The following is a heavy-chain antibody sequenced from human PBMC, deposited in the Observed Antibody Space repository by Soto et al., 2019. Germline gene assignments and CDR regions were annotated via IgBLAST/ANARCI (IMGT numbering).Heavy chain of an antibody. J-gene: IGHJ5*02. CDR3: ARDKYSRYCSGGSRQVFDP. CDR1: GDSITTNNYY. Sequence: SETLSLTCTVSGDSITTNNYYWGWIRQPPGKGLEWIGTIYYTERTHDNPSLKSRVTLSVDTSRNQFSLKLTSVTAADTAVYYCARDKYSRYCSGGSRQVFDPWGQGTLVTVSS. V-gene: IGHV4-39*07. CDR2: IYYTERT. D-gene: IGHD2-15*01.